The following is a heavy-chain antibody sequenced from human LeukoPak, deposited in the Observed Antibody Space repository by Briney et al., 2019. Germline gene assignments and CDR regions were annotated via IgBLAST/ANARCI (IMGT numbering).Heavy chain of an antibody. CDR1: GGSFSGYY. J-gene: IGHJ4*02. CDR3: ARGPPQLLWFGELLSVYFDY. V-gene: IGHV4-34*01. Sequence: PSETLSLTCAVYGGSFSGYYWSWIRRPPGKGLEWIGEINHSGSTNYNPSLKSRVTISVDTSKNQFSLKLSSVTAADTAVYYCARGPPQLLWFGELLSVYFDYWGQGTLVTVSS. D-gene: IGHD3-10*01. CDR2: INHSGST.